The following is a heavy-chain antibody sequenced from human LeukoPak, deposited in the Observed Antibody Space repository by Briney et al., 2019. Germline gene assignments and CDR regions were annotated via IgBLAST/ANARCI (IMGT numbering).Heavy chain of an antibody. V-gene: IGHV3-73*01. CDR1: GFTFSGSA. J-gene: IGHJ2*01. CDR2: IRSKANSYAT. D-gene: IGHD4-17*01. CDR3: TRQARSYFYGDDWYFDL. Sequence: GGSLRFSCAASGFTFSGSAMHWVRQASGKGLEWVGRIRSKANSYATAYAASVKGRFTISRDDSKNTAYLQMNSLKTEDTAVYYCTRQARSYFYGDDWYFDLWGRGTLVTVSS.